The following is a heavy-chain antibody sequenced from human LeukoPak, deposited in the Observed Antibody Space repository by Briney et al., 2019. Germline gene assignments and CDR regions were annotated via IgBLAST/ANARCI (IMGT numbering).Heavy chain of an antibody. J-gene: IGHJ4*02. CDR1: GYTFTSNY. Sequence: ASVKVSCKAFGYTFTSNYMHWVRQATGQGLEWMGWMNPNSGNTGYAQKFQGRVTITRNTSISTAYMELSSLRSEDTAVYYCARGRYSSGHLAYWGQGTLVTVSS. CDR3: ARGRYSSGHLAY. D-gene: IGHD6-19*01. V-gene: IGHV1-8*03. CDR2: MNPNSGNT.